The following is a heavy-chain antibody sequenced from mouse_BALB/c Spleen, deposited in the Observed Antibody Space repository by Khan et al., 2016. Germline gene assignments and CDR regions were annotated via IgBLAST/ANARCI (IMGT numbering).Heavy chain of an antibody. Sequence: VQLKESGPSLVKPSQTLSLTCSVTGDSLTSGYWNWIRKFPGNDLEYMGYISYSGSTYYDPSLKSRIAITRDTSTNQYYLQLISVTTEDTATDYCAGYDGYYFDYWGQGTTLTVSS. J-gene: IGHJ2*01. D-gene: IGHD1-1*01. CDR3: AGYDGYYFDY. CDR1: GDSLTSGY. V-gene: IGHV3-8*02. CDR2: ISYSGST.